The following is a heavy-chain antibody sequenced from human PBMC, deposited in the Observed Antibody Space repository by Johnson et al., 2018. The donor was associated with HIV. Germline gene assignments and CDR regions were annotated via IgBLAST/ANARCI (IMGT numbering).Heavy chain of an antibody. Sequence: QVRLVESGGGVVQPGGSLRLSCAASGFTFSNYGMHWVRQGPGKGLEWVAVISYDGRNKYYADSVKGRFTISRDNAKNSLYLQMNSLRAEDTALYYCAKVLLPQDAFDIWGQGTMVTVSS. CDR3: AKVLLPQDAFDI. J-gene: IGHJ3*02. CDR1: GFTFSNYG. D-gene: IGHD2/OR15-2a*01. CDR2: ISYDGRNK. V-gene: IGHV3-30*18.